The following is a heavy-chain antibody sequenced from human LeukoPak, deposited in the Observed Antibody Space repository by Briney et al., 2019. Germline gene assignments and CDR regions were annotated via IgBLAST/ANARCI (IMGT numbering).Heavy chain of an antibody. J-gene: IGHJ5*02. CDR3: ATDERLGYCSSTSCYLAP. CDR2: FDPEDGET. Sequence: ASVKVSCKVSGYTLTELSMHWVRQAPGKGLEWMGGFDPEDGETIYAQKFQGRVTMTEDTSTDTAYMELSSLRSEDTAVYYCATDERLGYCSSTSCYLAPWGQGTLVTVSS. V-gene: IGHV1-24*01. CDR1: GYTLTELS. D-gene: IGHD2-2*01.